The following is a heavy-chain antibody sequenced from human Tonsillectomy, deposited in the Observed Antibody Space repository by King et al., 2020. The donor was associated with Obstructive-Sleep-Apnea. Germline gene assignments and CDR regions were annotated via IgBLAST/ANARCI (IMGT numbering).Heavy chain of an antibody. J-gene: IGHJ4*02. Sequence: VQLVESGGGLVQPGGSLRLSCAASGFSFSSYWMSWVRQAPGKGLEWVANIKQDGSEKFYVDSVKGRFTISRDNAKNSLYLQMNSLRAEDTAVYYCVGRYGSSTSCYFNYWGQGTLVTVSS. V-gene: IGHV3-7*03. CDR2: IKQDGSEK. CDR1: GFSFSSYW. D-gene: IGHD2-2*01. CDR3: VGRYGSSTSCYFNY.